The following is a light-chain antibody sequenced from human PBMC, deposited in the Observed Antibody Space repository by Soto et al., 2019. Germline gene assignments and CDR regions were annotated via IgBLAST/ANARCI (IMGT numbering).Light chain of an antibody. Sequence: DIQMTQSPSSVSASLGDGVTITCRASQGIGSWLAWYQQRPGKAPKLLLSAASSLQSGVPSRFSGSGSGTDFTLSISNLQPEDFATYYCQQAYSFPLTFGGGTRVEIK. CDR3: QQAYSFPLT. CDR1: QGIGSW. V-gene: IGKV1-12*01. CDR2: AAS. J-gene: IGKJ4*01.